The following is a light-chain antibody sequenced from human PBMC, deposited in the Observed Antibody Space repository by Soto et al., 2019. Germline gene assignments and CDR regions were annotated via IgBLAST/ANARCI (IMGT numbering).Light chain of an antibody. CDR2: EVV. CDR3: SSYRDYNKFV. CDR1: TRDVGGYNY. V-gene: IGLV2-8*01. J-gene: IGLJ2*01. Sequence: QSALTQPPSASGSPGLSVTISCTGTTRDVGGYNYVSWYQQHPGQAPKLIIYEVVRRPSGVPDRISGSKSGNTASLTVSGLQIEDEADYYCSSYRDYNKFVFGEGTKLTVL.